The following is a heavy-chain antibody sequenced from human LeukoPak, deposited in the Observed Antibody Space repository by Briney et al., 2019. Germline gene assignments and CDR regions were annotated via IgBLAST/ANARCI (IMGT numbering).Heavy chain of an antibody. V-gene: IGHV3-7*01. D-gene: IGHD2-15*01. J-gene: IGHJ3*02. CDR2: IKQDGGEK. CDR3: ARHRSGGSQDDAFDI. CDR1: GFTFSSYA. Sequence: GGSLRLSCAASGFTFSSYAMNWVRQAPGKGLEWVADIKQDGGEKYYVDSVKGRFTISRQNAKNSLFLQMNSLRAEDTAVYYCARHRSGGSQDDAFDIWGQGTMVTVSS.